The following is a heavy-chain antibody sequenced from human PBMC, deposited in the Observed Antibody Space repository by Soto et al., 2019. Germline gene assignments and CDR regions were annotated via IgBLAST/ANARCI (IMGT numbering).Heavy chain of an antibody. CDR2: ISYDGSNT. Sequence: GGSLRLSCAASGFTFSSYGMHWVRQAPGKGLEWVAVISYDGSNTYYADSVKGRFTISRDNSKNTLYLQMNSLRAEEEAVHYCAKGSTRWATVTTNGMDVWGQGTTVTVSS. CDR1: GFTFSSYG. D-gene: IGHD4-4*01. J-gene: IGHJ6*02. CDR3: AKGSTRWATVTTNGMDV. V-gene: IGHV3-30*18.